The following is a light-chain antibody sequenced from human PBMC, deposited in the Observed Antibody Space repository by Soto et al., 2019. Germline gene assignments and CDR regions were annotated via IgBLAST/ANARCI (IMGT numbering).Light chain of an antibody. CDR2: EAS. J-gene: IGKJ1*01. V-gene: IGKV1-5*03. Sequence: DIQMTQSPSTLSASVGDRVTITCRASQSISGSLAWYQQKPGKAPKLLIYEASNLKGGVPSRFSGSGSGTEYTLTISSLQLYDSESYYCQQYNGYWTFGQGTRVEIK. CDR3: QQYNGYWT. CDR1: QSISGS.